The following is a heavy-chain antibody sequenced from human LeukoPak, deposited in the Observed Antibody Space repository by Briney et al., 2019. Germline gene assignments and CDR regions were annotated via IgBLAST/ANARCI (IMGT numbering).Heavy chain of an antibody. V-gene: IGHV4-4*07. Sequence: PSETLSLTCTVSGGSISSYYWSWIRQPAGKGLEWIGRIYTSGSTNYNPSLKSRVTMSVDTSKNQFSLKLSSVTAADTAVYYCARPASEAARETYFDYWGQGTLVTVSS. CDR1: GGSISSYY. J-gene: IGHJ4*02. CDR3: ARPASEAARETYFDY. D-gene: IGHD3-3*01. CDR2: IYTSGST.